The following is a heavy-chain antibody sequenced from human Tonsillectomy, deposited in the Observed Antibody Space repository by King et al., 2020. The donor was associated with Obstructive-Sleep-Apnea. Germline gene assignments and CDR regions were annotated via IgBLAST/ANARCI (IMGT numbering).Heavy chain of an antibody. CDR1: GGSINSSSYY. V-gene: IGHV4-39*07. D-gene: IGHD2-21*02. CDR3: AGDRTGHCGGDCYYYYYGMDV. J-gene: IGHJ6*02. Sequence: QLQESGPGLVKPSETLSLTCTVSGGSINSSSYYWGWIRQPPGKGLEWIGNIYYSGSTYYNPSLKSRVTISVDTSKNQFSLKLSSVTAADTAVYYCAGDRTGHCGGDCYYYYYGMDVWGQGTTVAVSS. CDR2: IYYSGST.